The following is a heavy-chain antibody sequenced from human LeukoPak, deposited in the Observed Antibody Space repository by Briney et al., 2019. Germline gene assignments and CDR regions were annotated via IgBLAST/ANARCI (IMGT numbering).Heavy chain of an antibody. J-gene: IGHJ4*02. V-gene: IGHV3-23*01. Sequence: GSLRVSCAASGFTFTSYGMSWVRHAPGEGLEWVSTITGSGGSTYYADSVKGRFTISRDNSKNTLFLQMNSLRAEDTAIYYCAKLKGSSWYGAGDYWGQGTLVTVSS. D-gene: IGHD6-13*01. CDR2: ITGSGGST. CDR3: AKLKGSSWYGAGDY. CDR1: GFTFTSYG.